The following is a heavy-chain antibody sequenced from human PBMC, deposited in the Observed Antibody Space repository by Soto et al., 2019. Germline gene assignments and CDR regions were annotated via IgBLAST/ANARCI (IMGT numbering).Heavy chain of an antibody. D-gene: IGHD1-26*01. J-gene: IGHJ3*01. CDR2: IHGSGETA. Sequence: EAQLLESGGGLAQPGGALRLSCAASGFTFSTYPMAWVRQAPGKGLEWVSTIHGSGETAYYADSVKGRFTISRDNSNNTEYLQMDSLRAEDTATYYCAKRQSGSYYAAFDVWGQGTVVTVSA. CDR3: AKRQSGSYYAAFDV. V-gene: IGHV3-23*01. CDR1: GFTFSTYP.